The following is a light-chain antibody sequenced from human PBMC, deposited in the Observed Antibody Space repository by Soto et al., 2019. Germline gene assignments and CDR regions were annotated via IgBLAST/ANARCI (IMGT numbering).Light chain of an antibody. CDR1: QSVSSN. CDR3: QQYKKWPRT. V-gene: IGKV3-15*01. J-gene: IGKJ1*01. CDR2: DAS. Sequence: EVGMTKSPATLSVSQGERATLSCRASQSVSSNFAWYQQKPGQAPRLLIYDASTRATGIPARFSGSGSGTEFTLTISSLQSEDFAVYYCQQYKKWPRTFGHGTKVDIK.